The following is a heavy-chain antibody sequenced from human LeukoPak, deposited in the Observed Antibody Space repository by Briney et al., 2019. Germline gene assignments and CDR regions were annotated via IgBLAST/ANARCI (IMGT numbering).Heavy chain of an antibody. Sequence: GGSLGLSCTASGFAFSDYWMSWVRQAPGKGLEWLANINQDGSQTSYVDSVRGRFTVSRDNAKNSLYLQMNSLRADDTAVYYCARDSSPRYSGYDWVYWGRGTLVTVSS. V-gene: IGHV3-7*01. CDR1: GFAFSDYW. J-gene: IGHJ4*02. D-gene: IGHD5-12*01. CDR2: INQDGSQT. CDR3: ARDSSPRYSGYDWVY.